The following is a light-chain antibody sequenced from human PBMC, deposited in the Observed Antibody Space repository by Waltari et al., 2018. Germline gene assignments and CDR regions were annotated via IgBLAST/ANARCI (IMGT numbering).Light chain of an antibody. V-gene: IGKV3-15*01. Sequence: ETVMTQSPATLSVSPGERVSLSCRASQSVGSNLAWYQQRTGQAPRLLIYGASTRATGIPARFSGSGSGTEVTLTISSLQSEDFAVYYCQQYTYWPPGTFGQGTKVEIK. CDR2: GAS. CDR1: QSVGSN. J-gene: IGKJ1*01. CDR3: QQYTYWPPGT.